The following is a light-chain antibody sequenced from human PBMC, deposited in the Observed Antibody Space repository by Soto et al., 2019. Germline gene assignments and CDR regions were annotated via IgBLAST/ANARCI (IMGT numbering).Light chain of an antibody. Sequence: DIQMTQSPSTLSASVGDRVTITCRASQSISSWLAWYRQKPGKAPKLLIYKASSLESGVPSRFSGSGSGTEFTLTISSLQPDDFATYYCQHNNGYSWTFGQGTKVDIK. CDR3: QHNNGYSWT. J-gene: IGKJ1*01. CDR2: KAS. V-gene: IGKV1-5*03. CDR1: QSISSW.